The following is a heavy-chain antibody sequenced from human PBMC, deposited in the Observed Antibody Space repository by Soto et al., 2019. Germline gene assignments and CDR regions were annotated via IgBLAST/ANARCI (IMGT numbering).Heavy chain of an antibody. CDR1: GGSFGNSA. V-gene: IGHV1-69*01. CDR2: FIPVYRTL. CDR3: ATGVIWIGYFTVDS. Sequence: QVQLVQSGAEVQKPGSSVKVSCKASGGSFGNSAINWVRQTPGQGLEWLGGFIPVYRTLNYAQKFQGRVTITADESTGTAYMTLSSLASDDTAFYYCATGVIWIGYFTVDSWGQGTLVTVSS. J-gene: IGHJ4*02. D-gene: IGHD3-3*01.